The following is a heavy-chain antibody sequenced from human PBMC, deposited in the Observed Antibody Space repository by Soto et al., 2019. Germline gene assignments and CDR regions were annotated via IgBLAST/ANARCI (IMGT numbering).Heavy chain of an antibody. CDR2: IDPSDSYT. D-gene: IGHD3-22*01. V-gene: IGHV5-10-1*01. CDR1: GYSFTSYC. CDR3: AISSGSSGYLRLDGMDV. Sequence: GESLKIPRKGSGYSFTSYCISGVRQIPGKGLVWTGRIDPSDSYTNYSPSFQAPVTISADKAIRTAYLQWSSLKSSDPAMYYCAISSGSSGYLRLDGMDVWGQGTTVTVSS. J-gene: IGHJ6*02.